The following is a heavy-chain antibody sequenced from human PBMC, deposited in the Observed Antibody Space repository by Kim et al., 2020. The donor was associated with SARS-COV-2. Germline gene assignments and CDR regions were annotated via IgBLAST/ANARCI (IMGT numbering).Heavy chain of an antibody. CDR3: ARTYSSSWYPPYFDY. CDR2: IDPSDSYT. V-gene: IGHV5-10-1*01. J-gene: IGHJ4*02. Sequence: GESLKISCKGSGYSFTSYWISWVRQMPGKGLEWMGRIDPSDSYTNYSPSFQGHVTISADKSISTAYLQWSSLKASDTAMYYCARTYSSSWYPPYFDYWGQGTLVTVSS. CDR1: GYSFTSYW. D-gene: IGHD6-13*01.